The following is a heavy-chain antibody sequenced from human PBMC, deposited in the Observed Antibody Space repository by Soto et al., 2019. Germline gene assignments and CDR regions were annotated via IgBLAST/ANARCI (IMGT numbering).Heavy chain of an antibody. CDR3: ARDRRYCISTSCHRGGWFDP. V-gene: IGHV1-18*01. CDR2: ISAYNGNT. Sequence: ASVKVSCKASGYTFTSYGISWVRQAPGQGLEWMGWISAYNGNTNYAQKLQGRVTMTTDTSTSTAYMELRSLRSDDTAVYYCARDRRYCISTSCHRGGWFDPRGQGTLVTVSS. CDR1: GYTFTSYG. J-gene: IGHJ5*02. D-gene: IGHD2-2*01.